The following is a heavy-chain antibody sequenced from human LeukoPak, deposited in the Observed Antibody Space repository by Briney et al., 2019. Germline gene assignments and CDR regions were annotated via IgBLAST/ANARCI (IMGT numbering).Heavy chain of an antibody. J-gene: IGHJ3*02. CDR1: GGSISSGSYY. CDR2: IYTSGST. D-gene: IGHD1-26*01. CDR3: ARRVGRYAFDI. V-gene: IGHV4-61*02. Sequence: SETLSLTCTVSGGSISSGSYYWSWIRQPAGKGLEWLGRIYTSGSTNYNPSLRTRVTISVDTSKNQFSLKLSSVTAADTAVYYCARRVGRYAFDIWGQGTMVTVSS.